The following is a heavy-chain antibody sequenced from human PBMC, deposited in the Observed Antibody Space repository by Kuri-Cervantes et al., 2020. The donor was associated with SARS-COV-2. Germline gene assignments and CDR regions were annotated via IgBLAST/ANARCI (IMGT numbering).Heavy chain of an antibody. D-gene: IGHD3-10*01. CDR2: INSDGSST. CDR3: ARDNYYGSGSYYSRGAFDI. CDR1: GFTFSSYW. Sequence: AGSLTLSCAASGFTFSSYWRHWVRQAQGKGLVWVSRINSDGSSTSYADSVKGRFTISRDNAKNTLYLQMNSLRAEDTAVYYCARDNYYGSGSYYSRGAFDIWGQGTMVTVSS. V-gene: IGHV3-74*01. J-gene: IGHJ3*02.